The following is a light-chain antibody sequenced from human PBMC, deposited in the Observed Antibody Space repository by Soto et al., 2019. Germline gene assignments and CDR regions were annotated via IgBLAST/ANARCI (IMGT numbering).Light chain of an antibody. J-gene: IGLJ2*01. V-gene: IGLV2-14*01. CDR3: SSYTSSSTLVV. Sequence: QSVLTQPASVSGSPGQSITISCTGTTSDVDDYNYVSWYQQHPGKAPKLMIYDVSNRPSGVSNRFSGSKSGNTASLTISGLQAEDEADYYCSSYTSSSTLVVFGGGTKLTVL. CDR1: TSDVDDYNY. CDR2: DVS.